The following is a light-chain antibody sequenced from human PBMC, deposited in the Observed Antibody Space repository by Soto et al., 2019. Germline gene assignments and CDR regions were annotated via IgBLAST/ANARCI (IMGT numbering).Light chain of an antibody. V-gene: IGKV3-11*01. CDR1: QSVSSY. J-gene: IGKJ5*01. Sequence: EIVLTQSPATLSLSPGERATLSCMASQSVSSYLAWYQQKPGQAPRLLIYDASNRATGIPARFSGSGSGTDFTLTISSLEPEDFAVYYCQQRSNWPPRITFGQGTRLENK. CDR2: DAS. CDR3: QQRSNWPPRIT.